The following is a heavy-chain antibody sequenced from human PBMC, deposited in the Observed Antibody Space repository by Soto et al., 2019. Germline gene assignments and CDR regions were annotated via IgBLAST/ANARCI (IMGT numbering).Heavy chain of an antibody. Sequence: GESLKISCKGSGYSFTSYWIGWVRQMPGKGLEWMGIIYPGDSDTRYSPSFQGQVTISADKSISTAYLQWSSLKASDTAMYYCPRHRHDILTGHDAFDIWGQGTMVTVSS. CDR2: IYPGDSDT. CDR1: GYSFTSYW. V-gene: IGHV5-51*01. CDR3: PRHRHDILTGHDAFDI. D-gene: IGHD3-9*01. J-gene: IGHJ3*02.